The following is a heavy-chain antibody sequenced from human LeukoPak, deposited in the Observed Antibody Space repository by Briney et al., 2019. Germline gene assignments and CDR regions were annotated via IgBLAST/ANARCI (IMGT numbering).Heavy chain of an antibody. J-gene: IGHJ4*02. CDR2: ISSNGGST. Sequence: PGGSLRLSCSASGFTFSSYAMHWVRQAPGKGLEYVSAISSNGGSTYYADSVKGRFTISRDNSKNTLYLQMSSLRAEDMAVYYCVKEEQQLDPYYFDYWGQGTLVTVSS. D-gene: IGHD6-13*01. V-gene: IGHV3-64D*06. CDR3: VKEEQQLDPYYFDY. CDR1: GFTFSSYA.